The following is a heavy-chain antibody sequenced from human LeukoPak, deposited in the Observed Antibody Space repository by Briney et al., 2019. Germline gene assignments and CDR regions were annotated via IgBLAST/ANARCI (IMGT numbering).Heavy chain of an antibody. V-gene: IGHV3-21*01. J-gene: IGHJ3*02. CDR3: ARARAPVTRISSFDI. Sequence: GGSLRLSCEASGFSFSSYNMDWVRQTPGKGLEWISSITTSSTYTFYADSVKGRFTISRDNARNSLYLQMNSLRADDTAVYYCARARAPVTRISSFDIWGQGTMVTVSS. CDR2: ITTSSTYT. D-gene: IGHD4-17*01. CDR1: GFSFSSYN.